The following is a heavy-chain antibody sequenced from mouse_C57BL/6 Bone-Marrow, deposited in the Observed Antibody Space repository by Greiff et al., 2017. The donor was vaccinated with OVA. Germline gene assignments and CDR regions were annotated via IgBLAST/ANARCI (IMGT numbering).Heavy chain of an antibody. CDR3: ARRIYYEDWFAY. CDR1: GYSITSGYY. J-gene: IGHJ3*01. Sequence: ESGPGLVKPSQSLSLTCSVTGYSITSGYYWNWIRQFPGNKLEWMGYISYDGSNNYNPSLKNRISITRDTSKNQFFLKLNSVTTEDTATYYCARRIYYEDWFAYWGQGTLVTVSA. V-gene: IGHV3-6*01. CDR2: ISYDGSN. D-gene: IGHD2-4*01.